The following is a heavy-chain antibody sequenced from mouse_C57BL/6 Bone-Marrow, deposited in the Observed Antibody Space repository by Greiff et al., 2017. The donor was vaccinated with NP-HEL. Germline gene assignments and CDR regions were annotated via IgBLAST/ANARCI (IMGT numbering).Heavy chain of an antibody. CDR1: GYTFTSYW. V-gene: IGHV1-55*01. CDR3: ARGGKLGPLFAY. J-gene: IGHJ3*01. CDR2: IYPGSGST. D-gene: IGHD4-1*01. Sequence: QVQLQQPGAELVKPGASVKMSCKASGYTFTSYWITWVKQSPGQGLEWIGDIYPGSGSTNYNEKFKSKATLTVDTSSSTAYMQLSSLTSEDSAVYYCARGGKLGPLFAYWGQGTLVTVSA.